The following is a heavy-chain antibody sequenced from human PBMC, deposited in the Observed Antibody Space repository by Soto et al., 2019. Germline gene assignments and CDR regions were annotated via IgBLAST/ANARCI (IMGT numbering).Heavy chain of an antibody. Sequence: ASVKVSCKASGGTFSSYAISWVRQAPGQGLEWMGGIIPIFGTANYAQKFQGRVTITADKSTSTAYMELSSLRSEDTAVYYCARGNYYYYYYGMDVWGQGTTVTVSS. CDR1: GGTFSSYA. CDR2: IIPIFGTA. V-gene: IGHV1-69*06. D-gene: IGHD4-4*01. J-gene: IGHJ6*02. CDR3: ARGNYYYYYYGMDV.